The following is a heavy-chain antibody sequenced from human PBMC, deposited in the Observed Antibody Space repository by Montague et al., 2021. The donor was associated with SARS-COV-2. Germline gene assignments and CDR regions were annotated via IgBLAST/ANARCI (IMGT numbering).Heavy chain of an antibody. CDR1: GFTFDDYA. CDR2: ISWNSGSI. J-gene: IGHJ4*02. V-gene: IGHV3-9*01. CDR3: AKDLVPAAIPGAYFDY. Sequence: SLRLSCAASGFTFDDYAMHWVRQAPGKGLEWVSGISWNSGSIGYADSVKGRFTISRDNAKNSLYLQMNSLGAEDTALYYCAKDLVPAAIPGAYFDYWGQGTLVTVSS. D-gene: IGHD2-2*02.